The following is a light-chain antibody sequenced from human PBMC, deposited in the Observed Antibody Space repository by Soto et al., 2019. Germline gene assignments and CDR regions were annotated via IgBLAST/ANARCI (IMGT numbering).Light chain of an antibody. CDR1: QSVSSSY. V-gene: IGKV3-20*01. J-gene: IGKJ1*01. CDR2: ATS. Sequence: EIVLTQSPGTLSLSPGERATLSCRASQSVSSSYLAWYQQKPGQAPRLLIYATSSRATGIPDRFSGSGSGTDFTVTISRLEPEDFAVYYCQQYGSSPWTFGQGNKVEIK. CDR3: QQYGSSPWT.